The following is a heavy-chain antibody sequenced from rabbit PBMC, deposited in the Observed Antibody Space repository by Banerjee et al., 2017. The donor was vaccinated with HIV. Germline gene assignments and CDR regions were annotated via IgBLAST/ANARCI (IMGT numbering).Heavy chain of an antibody. Sequence: QLVESGGGLVQPGGSLKLSCKASGFDFSHYYMSWVRQAPGKGLEWIGYIDPVFGSAYYATWVNGRFTISSHNAQNTLYLQLNSLTAADTATYFCVRDGSYDDYGDYDLWGQGTLVTVS. CDR2: IDPVFGSA. V-gene: IGHV1S7*01. CDR3: VRDGSYDDYGDYDL. CDR1: GFDFSHYY. D-gene: IGHD2-1*01. J-gene: IGHJ4*01.